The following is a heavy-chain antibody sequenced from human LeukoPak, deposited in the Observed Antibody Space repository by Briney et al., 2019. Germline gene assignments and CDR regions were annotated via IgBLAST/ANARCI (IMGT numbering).Heavy chain of an antibody. V-gene: IGHV3-74*01. Sequence: GGSLRLSCAASGFTFSSYWMHWVRQAPRKGLVWVSRINSDGSSTSYADSVKGRFTISRDNAKNTLYLQMNSLRAEDTAVYYCARAPTTVTTFDYWGQGTLVTVSS. D-gene: IGHD4-17*01. CDR2: INSDGSST. J-gene: IGHJ4*02. CDR3: ARAPTTVTTFDY. CDR1: GFTFSSYW.